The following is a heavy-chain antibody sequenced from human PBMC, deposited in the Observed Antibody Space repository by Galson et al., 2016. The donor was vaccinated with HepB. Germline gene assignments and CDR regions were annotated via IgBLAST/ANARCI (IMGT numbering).Heavy chain of an antibody. Sequence: SLRLSCAASGFTFDDYAMHWVRQAPGKGLEWVSGISCSSGSICYADSVKGRFTISRDNTKTSLYLQMNSLRTEDTAFYYCAKAHTEAMANGPRDYWGQGTLVTVSS. J-gene: IGHJ4*02. CDR1: GFTFDDYA. CDR3: AKAHTEAMANGPRDY. V-gene: IGHV3-9*01. D-gene: IGHD5-18*01. CDR2: ISCSSGSI.